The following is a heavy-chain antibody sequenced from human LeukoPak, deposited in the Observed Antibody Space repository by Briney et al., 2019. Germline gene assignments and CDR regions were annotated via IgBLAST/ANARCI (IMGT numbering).Heavy chain of an antibody. J-gene: IGHJ6*03. V-gene: IGHV4-39*07. CDR2: INHSGST. CDR3: ARDLKPPALWFGELFPQIYYYYYMDV. Sequence: KTSETLSLTCTVSGGSISSSSHYWGWIRQPPGKGLEWIGEINHSGSTNYNPSLKSRVTISVDTSKNQFSLKLSSVTAADTAVYYCARDLKPPALWFGELFPQIYYYYYMDVWGKGTTVTVSS. D-gene: IGHD3-10*01. CDR1: GGSISSSSHY.